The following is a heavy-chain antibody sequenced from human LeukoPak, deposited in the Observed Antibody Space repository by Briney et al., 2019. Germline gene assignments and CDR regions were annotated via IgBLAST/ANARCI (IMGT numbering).Heavy chain of an antibody. J-gene: IGHJ4*02. CDR2: IYSGGST. V-gene: IGHV3-53*01. CDR3: ARCTAMVYDY. D-gene: IGHD5-18*01. Sequence: GGSLRLFCAASGFTVSSNYMSWVRQAPGKGLEWVSVIYSGGSTYYADSVKGRFTISRDNSKNTLYLQMNSLRAEDTAVYYCARCTAMVYDYWGQGTLVTVSS. CDR1: GFTVSSNY.